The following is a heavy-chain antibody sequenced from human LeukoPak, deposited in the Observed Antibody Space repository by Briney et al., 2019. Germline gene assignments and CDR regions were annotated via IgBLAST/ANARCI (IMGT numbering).Heavy chain of an antibody. D-gene: IGHD3-10*01. CDR2: IHYSGAT. J-gene: IGHJ4*02. CDR1: DGSFSGNF. V-gene: IGHV4-59*08. CDR3: ARYGITIVRGGKYYFDS. Sequence: SETLSLTCTVSDGSFSGNFWSWIRQPPGKGLEWIGYIHYSGATNYNPSLNSRVTISVDTSKNQFSLRLSSVTAADTAVYYCARYGITIVRGGKYYFDSWGQGTLVTVSS.